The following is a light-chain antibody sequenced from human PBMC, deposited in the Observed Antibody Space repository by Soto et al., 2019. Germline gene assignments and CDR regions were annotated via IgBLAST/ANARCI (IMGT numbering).Light chain of an antibody. CDR1: QSVSSN. CDR3: QQYNNWPPWT. J-gene: IGKJ1*01. V-gene: IGKV3-15*01. Sequence: EFVLTQSPGTLSFSPGERATLSFRASQSVSSNLAWYQQKPGQAPRLLIYGASTRATGIPARFSGSGSGTEFTLTISSLQSEDFAVYYCQQYNNWPPWTFGQGTKVDI. CDR2: GAS.